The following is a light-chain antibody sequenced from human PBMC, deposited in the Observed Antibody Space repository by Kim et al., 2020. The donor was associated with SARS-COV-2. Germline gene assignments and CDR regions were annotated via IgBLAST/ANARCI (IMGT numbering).Light chain of an antibody. CDR3: QQHGNYPIT. J-gene: IGKJ5*01. V-gene: IGKV1-17*03. Sequence: DIQMTQSPSAMSASVGDRVTITCRASQGISNYLAWFQQKPGRVPKRLIYGASILQSGVPSRFSSGGSGTEFTLTISSLQPEDFATYYCQQHGNYPITFGQGTRLEIK. CDR1: QGISNY. CDR2: GAS.